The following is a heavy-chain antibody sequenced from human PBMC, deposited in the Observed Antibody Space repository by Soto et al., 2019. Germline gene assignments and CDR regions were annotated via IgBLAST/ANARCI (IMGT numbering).Heavy chain of an antibody. Sequence: QVQLVESGGGVAQPGRSLRLSCAASGFTFSSYAMHWVRQAPGKGLEWVALISYDGSNKFYADSVKGRFTISRDNSKKTMYLQMSSLRTEDTAVYYCARVWAAPEYNFFDPWGQGTLVTVSS. V-gene: IGHV3-30-3*01. D-gene: IGHD3-16*01. CDR1: GFTFSSYA. CDR3: ARVWAAPEYNFFDP. CDR2: ISYDGSNK. J-gene: IGHJ5*02.